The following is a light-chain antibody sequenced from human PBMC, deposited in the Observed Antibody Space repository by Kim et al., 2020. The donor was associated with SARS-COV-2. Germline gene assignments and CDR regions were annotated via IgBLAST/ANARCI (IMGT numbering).Light chain of an antibody. CDR3: QQSHSTPLLT. V-gene: IGKV1-39*01. J-gene: IGKJ4*01. Sequence: DIQMTQSPSSLAASVGDRVTFGCRASQSISTYLNWYQQKPGKAPKLLIYGASTLQSGVPSRFSGSGSGTDFILTISSLQPEDFATYYCQQSHSTPLLTFGGGTKVDIK. CDR2: GAS. CDR1: QSISTY.